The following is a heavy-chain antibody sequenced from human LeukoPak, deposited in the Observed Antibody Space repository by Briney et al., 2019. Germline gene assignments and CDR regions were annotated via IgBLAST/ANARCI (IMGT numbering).Heavy chain of an antibody. D-gene: IGHD1-7*01. V-gene: IGHV3-21*01. Sequence: GRSLRLSCAASGFTFSSYSMNWVRQAPGKGLEWVSSISRSSSYIYYTDSVKGRFTISRDNAKNSLYLQMNSLRAEDTAVYYCARGPMELRYYYYYMDVWGKGTTVTVSS. CDR1: GFTFSSYS. J-gene: IGHJ6*03. CDR3: ARGPMELRYYYYYMDV. CDR2: ISRSSSYI.